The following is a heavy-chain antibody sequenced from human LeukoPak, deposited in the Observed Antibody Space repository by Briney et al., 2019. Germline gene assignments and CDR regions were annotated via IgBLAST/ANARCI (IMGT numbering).Heavy chain of an antibody. D-gene: IGHD6-13*01. CDR3: ARKQGGQLVNTRRWFDP. Sequence: SETLSLTCAVYGGSFSGYYWSWIRQPPGKGLEWIGEINHSGSTYYNPSLKSRVTISLDTSKSQFSLKLTSVTAADTAVYYCARKQGGQLVNTRRWFDPWGQGTLVTVSS. J-gene: IGHJ5*02. CDR1: GGSFSGYY. CDR2: INHSGST. V-gene: IGHV4-34*01.